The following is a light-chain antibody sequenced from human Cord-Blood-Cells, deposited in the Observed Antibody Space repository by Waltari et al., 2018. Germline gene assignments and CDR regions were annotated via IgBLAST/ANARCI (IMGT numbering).Light chain of an antibody. CDR3: SSYTSSSTLV. CDR1: SSDVGGYNY. V-gene: IGLV2-14*01. Sequence: QSALTQPASVSGSPGQSITIPCTGTSSDVGGYNYVSWYQQHPGKAPKLMIYDVSNRPSGVSNRFSGSKYGNTASLTISGLQAEDEADYYCSSYTSSSTLVFGTGTKVTVL. CDR2: DVS. J-gene: IGLJ1*01.